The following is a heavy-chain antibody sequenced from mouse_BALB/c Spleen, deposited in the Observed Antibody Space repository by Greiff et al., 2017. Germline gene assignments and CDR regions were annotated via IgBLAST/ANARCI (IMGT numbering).Heavy chain of an antibody. Sequence: EVHLVESGGGLVQPGGSLRLSCATSGFTFTDYYMSWVRQPPGKALEWLGFIRNKANGYTTEYSASVKGRFTISRDNSQSILYLQMNTLRAEDSATYYCARDNDGYVAWFAYWGQGTLVTVSA. J-gene: IGHJ3*01. CDR2: IRNKANGYTT. D-gene: IGHD2-3*01. CDR3: ARDNDGYVAWFAY. CDR1: GFTFTDYY. V-gene: IGHV7-3*02.